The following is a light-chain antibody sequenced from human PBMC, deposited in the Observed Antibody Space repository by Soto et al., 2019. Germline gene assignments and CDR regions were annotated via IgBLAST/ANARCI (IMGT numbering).Light chain of an antibody. J-gene: IGKJ1*01. CDR1: QSVSSY. CDR3: QQRSNWPPTWT. CDR2: DAS. Sequence: EIVLTQSPATLYLSPGERATLSSRASQSVSSYLAWYQHKPGQAPRLLIYDASNRATGIPARFSGSGSGTDFTLTISSLEPEDFAVYDCQQRSNWPPTWTFGQETKVEIK. V-gene: IGKV3-11*01.